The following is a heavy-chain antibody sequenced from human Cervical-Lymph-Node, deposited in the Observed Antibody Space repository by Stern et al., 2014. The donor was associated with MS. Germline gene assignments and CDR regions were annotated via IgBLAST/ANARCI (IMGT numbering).Heavy chain of an antibody. CDR3: ARGESSRYYYYFDY. J-gene: IGHJ4*02. Sequence: VQLEESGPGLVKPSQTLSLTCNVSGDSISSGDNYWSWLRPSPGLGLEGIGYIYYIGSTFYNPSLKSRVTISVDTSQNQFSLRLSSVTAADTAVYYCARGESSRYYYYFDYWGQGTLVTVSS. CDR1: GDSISSGDNY. V-gene: IGHV4-30-4*01. CDR2: IYYIGST. D-gene: IGHD3-22*01.